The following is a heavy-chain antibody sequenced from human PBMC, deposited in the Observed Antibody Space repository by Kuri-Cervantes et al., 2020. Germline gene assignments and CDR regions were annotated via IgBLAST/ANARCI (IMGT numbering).Heavy chain of an antibody. J-gene: IGHJ4*02. D-gene: IGHD1-1*01. Sequence: GESLKISCAASGFTFSSYGMHWVRQAPGKGLEWVGRIKSKTDGGTTDYAAPVKGRFTISRDDSKNTLYLQMNSLRAEDTAVYYCAKHRANGGFFDYWGQGTLVTVSS. CDR3: AKHRANGGFFDY. CDR2: IKSKTDGGTT. V-gene: IGHV3-15*01. CDR1: GFTFSSYG.